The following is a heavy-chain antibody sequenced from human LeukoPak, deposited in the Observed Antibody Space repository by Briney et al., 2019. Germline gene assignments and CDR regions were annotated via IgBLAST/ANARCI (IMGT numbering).Heavy chain of an antibody. CDR1: GYSISRGNH. V-gene: IGHV4-38-2*02. J-gene: IGHJ3*02. CDR2: IYHSGST. D-gene: IGHD3-9*01. Sequence: SETLSLTCTVSGYSISRGNHWGWIRQPPGKGLEWIGSIYHSGSTYYNPSLKSRVTISVDTSKNQFSLKLTSVTAADTAVYYCAREYYDILTGYPLGAFDIWGQGTMVTVSS. CDR3: AREYYDILTGYPLGAFDI.